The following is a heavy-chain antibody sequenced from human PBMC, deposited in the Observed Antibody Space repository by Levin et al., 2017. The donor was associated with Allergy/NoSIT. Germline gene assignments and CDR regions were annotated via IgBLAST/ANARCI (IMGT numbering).Heavy chain of an antibody. CDR2: IFPSDSDT. D-gene: IGHD4-23*01. CDR1: GYSFTSYW. Sequence: MPGGSLRLSCQASGYSFTSYWFGWVRQRPGKGLEWMGLIFPSDSDTRVSPSFQGQIIMSVDKSINTAYLQWSSLKASDSAMYYCARRDSDGSNSFDYWGQGTLVTVSS. V-gene: IGHV5-51*01. J-gene: IGHJ4*02. CDR3: ARRDSDGSNSFDY.